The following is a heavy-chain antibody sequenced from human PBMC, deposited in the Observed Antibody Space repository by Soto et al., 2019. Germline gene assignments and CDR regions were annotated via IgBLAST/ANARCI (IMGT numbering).Heavy chain of an antibody. J-gene: IGHJ6*03. V-gene: IGHV4-34*01. CDR1: GGSFSGYY. Sequence: SETLSLTCAVYGGSFSGYYWSWIRQPPGKGLEWIGEINHSGSTNYNPSLKSRVTISVDTSKNQFSLKLSSVTAADTAVYYCARGSDSGYDFWGYYYYMDVWGKGTTVTVSS. CDR3: ARGSDSGYDFWGYYYYMDV. D-gene: IGHD5-12*01. CDR2: INHSGST.